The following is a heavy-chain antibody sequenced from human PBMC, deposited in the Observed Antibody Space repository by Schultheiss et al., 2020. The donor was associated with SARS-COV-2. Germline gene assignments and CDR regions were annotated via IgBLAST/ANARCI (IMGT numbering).Heavy chain of an antibody. J-gene: IGHJ5*02. V-gene: IGHV2-5*01. CDR2: IYWNDDK. Sequence: SGPTLVKPTQTLTLTCTFSGFSLSTSGVGVGWIRQPPGKALEWLALIYWNDDKRYSPSLKSRLTITKDTSKNQVVLTMTNMDPVDIATYYCAHSLVYSSSWLAWFDPWGQGTLVTVSS. CDR3: AHSLVYSSSWLAWFDP. CDR1: GFSLSTSGVG. D-gene: IGHD6-13*01.